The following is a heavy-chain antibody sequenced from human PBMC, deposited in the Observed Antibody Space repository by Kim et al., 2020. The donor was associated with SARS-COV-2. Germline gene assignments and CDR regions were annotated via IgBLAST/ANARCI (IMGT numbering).Heavy chain of an antibody. V-gene: IGHV7-4-1*02. J-gene: IGHJ4*02. D-gene: IGHD2-15*01. CDR2: INTNTGNP. CDR3: ARTIAADY. CDR1: GYTFTANA. Sequence: ASVKVSCKASGYTFTANAITWVRQAPGQGLEWMGWINTNTGNPTYAPGFTGRFLFSLDTSVSSAYLEISGLKAEDTAVYYCARTIAADYWGQGTLLTVSS.